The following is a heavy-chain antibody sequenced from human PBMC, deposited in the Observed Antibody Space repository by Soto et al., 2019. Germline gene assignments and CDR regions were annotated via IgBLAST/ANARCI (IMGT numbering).Heavy chain of an antibody. CDR1: GFTFSSYA. D-gene: IGHD1-26*01. CDR2: ISGSGGST. J-gene: IGHJ6*03. V-gene: IGHV3-23*01. Sequence: GGSLRLSCAASGFTFSSYAMSWVRQAPGKGLEWVSAISGSGGSTYYADSVKGRFTISRDNSKNTLYLQMNSLRAEDTAVYYCAKDSESSQSYYYYYYMDVWGKGTTVTVSS. CDR3: AKDSESSQSYYYYYYMDV.